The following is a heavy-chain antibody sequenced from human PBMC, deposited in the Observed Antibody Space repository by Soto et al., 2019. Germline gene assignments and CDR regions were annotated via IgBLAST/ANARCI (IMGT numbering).Heavy chain of an antibody. CDR2: ISYDGSNK. CDR3: AKERTVLLWFGELLPLDY. D-gene: IGHD3-10*01. J-gene: IGHJ4*02. V-gene: IGHV3-30*18. Sequence: QVQLVESGGGVVQPGRSLRLSCAASGFTFISYGMHWVRQAPGKGLEWVEVISYDGSNKYYAESVKGRFTISRDNSKTTLYLQINSLRAEDTAVYYCAKERTVLLWFGELLPLDYWGQGTMVTVS. CDR1: GFTFISYG.